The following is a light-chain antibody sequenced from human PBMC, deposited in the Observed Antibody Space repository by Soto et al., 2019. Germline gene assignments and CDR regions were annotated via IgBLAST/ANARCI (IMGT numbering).Light chain of an antibody. CDR3: QTRGTGSWV. J-gene: IGLJ3*02. V-gene: IGLV4-69*01. CDR1: SGHNTYA. Sequence: QLVLTQSPSASASLGASVKLTCTLSSGHNTYAIAWHQQQPEKGPRYLMKLNSDGSHSKGDGIPDRFSGSSSGAERYLTIPSLQFGGGAEFFFQTRGTGSWVFGGGTK. CDR2: LNSDGSH.